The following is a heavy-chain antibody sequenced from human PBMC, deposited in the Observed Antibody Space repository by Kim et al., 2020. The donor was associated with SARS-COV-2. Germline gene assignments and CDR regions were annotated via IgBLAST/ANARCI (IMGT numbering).Heavy chain of an antibody. J-gene: IGHJ5*02. Sequence: GESLKISCKGSGYSFTSYWIGWVRQMPGKGLEWMGIIYPGDSDTRYSPSFQGQVTISADKSISTAYLQWSSLKASDTAMYYCAIGYRGPAAMPHNWFDPWGQGTLVTVSS. D-gene: IGHD2-2*01. V-gene: IGHV5-51*01. CDR1: GYSFTSYW. CDR2: IYPGDSDT. CDR3: AIGYRGPAAMPHNWFDP.